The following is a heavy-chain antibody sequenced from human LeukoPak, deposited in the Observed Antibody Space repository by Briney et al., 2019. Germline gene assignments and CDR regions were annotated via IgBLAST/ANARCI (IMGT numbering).Heavy chain of an antibody. V-gene: IGHV3-7*01. Sequence: GGSLRLSCAASGFTFSSYWISWVRQAPGKGLEWVANIKQDGSEKYYVESVKGRFPISRGNAKNSLYLQMTSLRAEETAVYYCASGRQLGYWGQGTLVTVSS. CDR1: GFTFSSYW. CDR3: ASGRQLGY. CDR2: IKQDGSEK. J-gene: IGHJ4*02. D-gene: IGHD3-16*01.